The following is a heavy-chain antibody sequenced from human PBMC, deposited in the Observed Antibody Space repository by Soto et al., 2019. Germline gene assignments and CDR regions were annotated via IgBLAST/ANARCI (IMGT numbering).Heavy chain of an antibody. J-gene: IGHJ1*01. CDR1: GGSISSGGYY. CDR2: IYYSGST. D-gene: IGHD3-22*01. Sequence: SETLSLTCTVSGGSISSGGYYWSWIRQHPGKGLEWIGYIYYSGSTYYNPSLKSRVTISVDTSKNQFSLKLSSVTAADTAVYYCARDRFGTMILFQHWGQGTLVTVSS. CDR3: ARDRFGTMILFQH. V-gene: IGHV4-31*03.